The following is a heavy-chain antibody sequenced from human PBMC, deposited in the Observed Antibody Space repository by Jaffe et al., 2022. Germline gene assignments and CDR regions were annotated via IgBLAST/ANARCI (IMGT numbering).Heavy chain of an antibody. Sequence: EVQLVESGGGLVKPGGSLRLSCAASGFTFSNAWMSWVRQAPGKGLEWVGRIKSKTDGGTTDYAAPVKGRFTISRDDSKNTLYLQMNSLKTEDTAVYYCTTPSRELPGWAYYYYMDVWGKGTTVTVSS. CDR1: GFTFSNAW. J-gene: IGHJ6*03. V-gene: IGHV3-15*01. D-gene: IGHD1-7*01. CDR2: IKSKTDGGTT. CDR3: TTPSRELPGWAYYYYMDV.